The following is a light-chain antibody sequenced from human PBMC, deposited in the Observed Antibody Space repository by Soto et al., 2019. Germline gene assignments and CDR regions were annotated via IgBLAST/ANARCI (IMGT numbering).Light chain of an antibody. CDR2: DVS. J-gene: IGKJ1*01. CDR3: QQYTNYPWT. Sequence: DIHMTQSPPTLSASVGDRVTITCRASQSISSWLAWYQQRPGKAPNLLIYDVSSLESGVPSRFSGSGSGTEFTLTISSLQPDDFATYYCQQYTNYPWTFGQGTKWISN. V-gene: IGKV1-5*01. CDR1: QSISSW.